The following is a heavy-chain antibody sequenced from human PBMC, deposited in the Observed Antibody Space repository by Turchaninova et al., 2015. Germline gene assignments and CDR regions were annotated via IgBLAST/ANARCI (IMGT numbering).Heavy chain of an antibody. CDR3: ARGLGY. J-gene: IGHJ4*02. CDR2: INHSGST. CDR1: GWSFSGLS. V-gene: IGHV4-34*01. Sequence: QVQLPPWGAGLLKPSETRSPTCAVYGWSFSGLSWRWIRQPPGTGLEWIGEINHSGSTNYNPSLKSRVTISVDTSKNQFSLKLSSVTAADTAVYYCARGLGYWGQGTLVTVSS.